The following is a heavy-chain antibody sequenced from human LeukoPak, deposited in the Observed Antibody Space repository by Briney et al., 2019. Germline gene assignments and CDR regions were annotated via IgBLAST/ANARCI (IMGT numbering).Heavy chain of an antibody. D-gene: IGHD3-22*01. V-gene: IGHV3-23*01. Sequence: GGSLRLSCAASGFTFSSYVMSWVRQAPGKGLEWVSGITGSAGSTHYADSVKGRFTISRDNTKNTLYLQMNSLRAEDTAIYYCAKSSYYDSSGYYREYYFDYWGQGTLVTVSS. CDR1: GFTFSSYV. CDR2: ITGSAGST. J-gene: IGHJ4*02. CDR3: AKSSYYDSSGYYREYYFDY.